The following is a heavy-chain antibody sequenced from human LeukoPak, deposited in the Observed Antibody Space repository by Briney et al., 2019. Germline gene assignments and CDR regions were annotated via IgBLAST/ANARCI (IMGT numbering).Heavy chain of an antibody. CDR3: AKSYSGWYSNYFDY. Sequence: PGGSLRLSCAASGLTFSSYAMSWARQAPAKGLEWVSAISGSGGSTYHADSVKGRFTISRDNSKNTLYLQMNSLRAEDTAVYYCAKSYSGWYSNYFDYWGQGTLVTVSS. J-gene: IGHJ4*02. V-gene: IGHV3-23*01. CDR1: GLTFSSYA. D-gene: IGHD6-19*01. CDR2: ISGSGGST.